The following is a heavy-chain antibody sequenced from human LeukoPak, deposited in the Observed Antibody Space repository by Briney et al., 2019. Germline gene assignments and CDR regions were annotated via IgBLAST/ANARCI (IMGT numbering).Heavy chain of an antibody. V-gene: IGHV1-3*01. CDR1: GYTFTSYA. CDR2: INAGNGNT. Sequence: ASVKVSCKASGYTFTSYAMHWVRQAPGQRLEWMGWINAGNGNTKYSQKFQGRVTITRDTSASTAYMELSSLRSEDTAVYYCARDLIISNHYYYCGMDVWGQGTTVTVSS. J-gene: IGHJ6*02. CDR3: ARDLIISNHYYYCGMDV. D-gene: IGHD3-10*01.